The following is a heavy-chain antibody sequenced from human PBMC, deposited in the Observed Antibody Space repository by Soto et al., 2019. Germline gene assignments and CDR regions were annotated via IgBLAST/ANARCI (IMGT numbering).Heavy chain of an antibody. D-gene: IGHD3-22*01. CDR1: GWSFSCYY. CDR2: INHSGST. J-gene: IGHJ6*02. CDR3: ARGSQYYYDSSGHPAPYGMDV. Sequence: PSETLSLTCAVDGWSFSCYYLILLRPPPGKGLEWIGEINHSGSTNYNPSLKSRVTISVDTSKNQFSLKLSSVTAADTAVYYCARGSQYYYDSSGHPAPYGMDVWGQGTTVTVSS. V-gene: IGHV4-34*01.